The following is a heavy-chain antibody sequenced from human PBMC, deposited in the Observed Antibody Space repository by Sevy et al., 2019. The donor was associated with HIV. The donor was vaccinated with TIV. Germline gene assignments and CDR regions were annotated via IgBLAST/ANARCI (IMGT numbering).Heavy chain of an antibody. Sequence: GPSVKVSCKASADTFTNNYIHWVRQAPGQGLEWMGIVDPSGGNASCAQRFQDRVTLTRDTSTSTLYMDLTSLTSEDTAVYYCVRADPAQHFDSWGQGTLVTVSS. CDR3: VRADPAQHFDS. CDR1: ADTFTNNY. V-gene: IGHV1-46*01. CDR2: VDPSGGNA. J-gene: IGHJ4*02.